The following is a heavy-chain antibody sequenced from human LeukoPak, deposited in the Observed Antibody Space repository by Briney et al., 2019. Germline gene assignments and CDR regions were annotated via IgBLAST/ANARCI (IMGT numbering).Heavy chain of an antibody. J-gene: IGHJ6*02. CDR3: ARYSGSYYALYYYYGMDV. CDR1: GGSISSYY. Sequence: SETLSLTCTVSGGSISSYYWSWIRQPPVKGLEWIGYIYYSGSTNYNPSLKSRVTISVDTSKNQFSLKLSPVTAADTAVYYCARYSGSYYALYYYYGMDVWGQGTTVTVSS. V-gene: IGHV4-59*08. CDR2: IYYSGST. D-gene: IGHD1-26*01.